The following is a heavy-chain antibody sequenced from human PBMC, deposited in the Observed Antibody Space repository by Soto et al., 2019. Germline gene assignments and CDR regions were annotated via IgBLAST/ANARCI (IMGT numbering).Heavy chain of an antibody. CDR2: ISYDGSNK. CDR1: GFTFSSYG. J-gene: IGHJ4*02. V-gene: IGHV3-30*18. CDR3: AKATH. Sequence: ESGGGVVQPGRSLRLSCAASGFTFSSYGMHWVRQAPGKGLEWVAVISYDGSNKYYADSVKGRFTISRDNSKNTLYLQMNSLRAEDTAVYYCAKATHWGQGTLVTVSS.